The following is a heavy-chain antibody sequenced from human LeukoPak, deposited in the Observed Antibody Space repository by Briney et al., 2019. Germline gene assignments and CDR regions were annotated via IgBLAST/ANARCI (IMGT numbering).Heavy chain of an antibody. D-gene: IGHD3-3*01. V-gene: IGHV3-23*01. Sequence: GGSLRLSCAASGFTFSSYAMSWVRQAPGKGLEWVSAISGSGGSTYYADSVKGRFTISRDNSKNTLYLQMNSLRAEDTAVYYCARGGNTIFGVVMGYFDYWGQGTLVTVSS. CDR1: GFTFSSYA. CDR3: ARGGNTIFGVVMGYFDY. J-gene: IGHJ4*02. CDR2: ISGSGGST.